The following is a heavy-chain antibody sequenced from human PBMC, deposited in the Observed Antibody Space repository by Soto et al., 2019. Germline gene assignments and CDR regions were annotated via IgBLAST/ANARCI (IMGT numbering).Heavy chain of an antibody. J-gene: IGHJ5*02. CDR3: ARVPTP. D-gene: IGHD2-2*01. CDR2: IYNGGRT. CDR1: GGSISDHY. Sequence: SETLSLTCTVSGGSISDHYYMWIRQSPGKGLEYIWYIYNGGRTDYNPSLNSRVIISVDTSKNQFSLKLTSVTAADTAVYYCARVPTPWGQGTLVTVSS. V-gene: IGHV4-59*11.